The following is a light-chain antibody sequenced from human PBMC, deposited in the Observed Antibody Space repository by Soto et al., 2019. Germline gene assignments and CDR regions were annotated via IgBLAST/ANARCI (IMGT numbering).Light chain of an antibody. J-gene: IGLJ1*01. CDR3: AAWDDSLNACV. CDR2: NNR. Sequence: QSVLTQASSASGTPGQRVTIACSGSSSNIGSKTVNWYQQLPGMAPKLLIFNNRQQPSGFPDRFSGSKSCTSASLAISGLQSEDEADYYCAAWDDSLNACVFRTGTKVTVL. CDR1: SSNIGSKT. V-gene: IGLV1-44*01.